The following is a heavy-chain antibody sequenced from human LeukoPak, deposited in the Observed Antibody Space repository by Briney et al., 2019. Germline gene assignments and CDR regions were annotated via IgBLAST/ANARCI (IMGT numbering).Heavy chain of an antibody. Sequence: GGSLRLSCAASGFTFSSYWMSWVRQAPGKGLEWVANIKQDGSEKYYVDSVKGRFTISRDNAKNSLYLQMNSLRAEDMALYYCAKGEHRDYYYYYYMDVWGKGTTVTVSS. CDR1: GFTFSSYW. D-gene: IGHD1-26*01. CDR2: IKQDGSEK. CDR3: AKGEHRDYYYYYYMDV. V-gene: IGHV3-7*03. J-gene: IGHJ6*03.